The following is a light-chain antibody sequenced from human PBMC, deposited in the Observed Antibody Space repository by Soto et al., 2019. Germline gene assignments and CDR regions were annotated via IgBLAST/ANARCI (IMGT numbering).Light chain of an antibody. Sequence: EIVMTQSPATLSVSPGERVTISCRASQSVSSNLAWYQQKPGQAPRLLIYGASTRATRIPARFSGSGSGTEFTLTISSLQSEDFAVYFCQQYNDWPLTFGGGTKVEIK. CDR3: QQYNDWPLT. CDR2: GAS. V-gene: IGKV3-15*01. CDR1: QSVSSN. J-gene: IGKJ4*01.